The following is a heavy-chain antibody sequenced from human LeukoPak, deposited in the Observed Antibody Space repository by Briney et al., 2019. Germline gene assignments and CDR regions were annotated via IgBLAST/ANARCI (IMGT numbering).Heavy chain of an antibody. Sequence: SETLSLTCTVSGDSISSSNCYWGWIRQPPGKGLEWIGSVYYSGSTYYNPSLKSRVTISVDTSKNQFSLRLSSVTAADTAVYYCVRVTTGTVDYWGQRTLVTVSS. CDR3: VRVTTGTVDY. CDR1: GDSISSSNCY. CDR2: VYYSGST. V-gene: IGHV4-39*07. D-gene: IGHD1-1*01. J-gene: IGHJ4*02.